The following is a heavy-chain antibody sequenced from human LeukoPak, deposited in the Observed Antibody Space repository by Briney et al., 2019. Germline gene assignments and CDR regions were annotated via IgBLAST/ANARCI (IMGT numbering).Heavy chain of an antibody. V-gene: IGHV3-23*01. D-gene: IGHD2-21*02. CDR1: GFTFSSYA. J-gene: IGHJ4*02. CDR3: AKGGGVVVVTAILH. CDR2: ISGSGGST. Sequence: GGSLKISCAASGFTFSSYAMSWVRQAPGKGLEWVSGISGSGGSTYYADSVKGRFTISRDNSKNTLYLQMNSLRAEDTAVYYCAKGGGVVVVTAILHWGQGTLVTVSS.